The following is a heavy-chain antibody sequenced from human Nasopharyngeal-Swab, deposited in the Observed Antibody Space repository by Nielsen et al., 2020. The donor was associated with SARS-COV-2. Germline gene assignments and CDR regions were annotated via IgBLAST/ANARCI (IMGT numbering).Heavy chain of an antibody. CDR3: ARHPYYDSSGYSPLYFDY. Sequence: VRQAPGKGLEWMGRIDPSDSYTNYSPSFQGHVTISADKSISTAYLQWSSLKASDTAMYYCARHPYYDSSGYSPLYFDYWGQGTLVTVSS. CDR2: IDPSDSYT. J-gene: IGHJ4*02. V-gene: IGHV5-10-1*01. D-gene: IGHD3-22*01.